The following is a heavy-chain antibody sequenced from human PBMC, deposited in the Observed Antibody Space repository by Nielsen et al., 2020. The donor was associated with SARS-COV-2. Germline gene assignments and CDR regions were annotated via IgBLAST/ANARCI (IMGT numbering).Heavy chain of an antibody. CDR2: IYYSGST. J-gene: IGHJ4*02. CDR1: GGSISSSSYY. Sequence: SETLSLTCTVSGGSISSSSYYWGWIRQPPGKGLEWIGSIYYSGSTYYNPSLKSRVTISVDTSKNQFSLKLSSVTAADTAVYYCARHLHSSGYYWGYWGQGTLVTVSS. CDR3: ARHLHSSGYYWGY. V-gene: IGHV4-39*01. D-gene: IGHD3-22*01.